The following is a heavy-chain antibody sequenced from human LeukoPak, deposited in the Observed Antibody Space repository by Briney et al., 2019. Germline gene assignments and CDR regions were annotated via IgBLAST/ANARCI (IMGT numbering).Heavy chain of an antibody. J-gene: IGHJ3*02. V-gene: IGHV1-18*01. CDR1: GYTFTGYG. CDR2: ISAYTGNT. CDR3: ARVGYTYYYDSSCYQEKRNDAFDI. D-gene: IGHD3-22*01. Sequence: ASVKVSFKASGYTFTGYGISSVRQAPGQGPERMGWISAYTGNTTYAQKLQGRVTMTADTSTNTAYMELRSLRSDDTAVYYCARVGYTYYYDSSCYQEKRNDAFDIWGQGTMVSVSS.